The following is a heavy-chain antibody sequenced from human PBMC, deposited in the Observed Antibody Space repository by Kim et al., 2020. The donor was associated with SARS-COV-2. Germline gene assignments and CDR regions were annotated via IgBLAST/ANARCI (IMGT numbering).Heavy chain of an antibody. CDR2: INPNSGGT. CDR3: ARDSSIFGVVITPLSYYYGMDV. J-gene: IGHJ6*02. CDR1: GYTFTGYY. V-gene: IGHV1-2*06. D-gene: IGHD3-3*01. Sequence: ASVKVSCKASGYTFTGYYMHWVRQAPGQGLEWMGRINPNSGGTHYAQKFQGRVTMTRDTSISTAYMELSRLRSDDTAVYYCARDSSIFGVVITPLSYYYGMDVWGQGTTVTVSS.